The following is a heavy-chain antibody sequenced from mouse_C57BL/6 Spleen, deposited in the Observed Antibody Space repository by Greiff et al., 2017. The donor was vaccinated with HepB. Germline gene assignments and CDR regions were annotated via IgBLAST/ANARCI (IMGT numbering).Heavy chain of an antibody. V-gene: IGHV5-4*01. CDR2: ISDGGSYT. Sequence: EVKLVESGGGLVKPGGSLKLSCAASGFTFSSYAMSWVRQTPEKRLEWVATISDGGSYTYYPDNVKGRFTISRDNAKNNLYLQMSHLKSEDTAMYYCARDAGSSCYYAMDYWGQGTSLTVSS. CDR3: ARDAGSSCYYAMDY. J-gene: IGHJ4*01. CDR1: GFTFSSYA. D-gene: IGHD1-1*01.